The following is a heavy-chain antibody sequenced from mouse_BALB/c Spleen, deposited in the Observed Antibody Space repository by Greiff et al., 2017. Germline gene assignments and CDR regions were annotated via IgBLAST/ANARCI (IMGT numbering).Heavy chain of an antibody. CDR1: GYTFTSYY. D-gene: IGHD1-1*01. Sequence: VQLQQSGAELVKPGASVKLSCKASGYTFTSYYMYWVKQRPGQGLEWIGEISPSNGGTNFNEKFKSKATLTVDKSSSTAYMQLSSLTSEDSAVYYCTRSVATNFDVWGAGTTVTVSS. CDR2: ISPSNGGT. J-gene: IGHJ1*01. CDR3: TRSVATNFDV. V-gene: IGHV1S81*02.